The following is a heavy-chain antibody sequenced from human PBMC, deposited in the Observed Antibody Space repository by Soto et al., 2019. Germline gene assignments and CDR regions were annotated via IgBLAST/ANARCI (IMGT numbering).Heavy chain of an antibody. CDR2: IIPIFGTA. CDR1: GGTFSSYA. J-gene: IGHJ6*02. Sequence: SVKVSCKASGGTFSSYAISWVRQAPGQGLEWMGGIIPIFGTANYAQKFQGRVTITADKSTSTAYMELSSLRSEDTAVYYCASIRFTMVRGVITNSDYYYYGMDVWGQGTKVTV. D-gene: IGHD3-10*01. CDR3: ASIRFTMVRGVITNSDYYYYGMDV. V-gene: IGHV1-69*06.